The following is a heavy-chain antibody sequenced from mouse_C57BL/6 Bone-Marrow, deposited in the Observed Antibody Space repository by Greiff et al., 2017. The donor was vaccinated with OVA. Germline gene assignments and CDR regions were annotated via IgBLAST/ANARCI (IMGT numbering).Heavy chain of an antibody. CDR2: IYPRSGNN. V-gene: IGHV1-81*01. Sequence: QVQLQQSGAELARPGASVKLSCKASGYTFTSYGISWVKQRTGQGLEWIGEIYPRSGNNYYNEKFKGKATLTADKSSSTAYMELRSLTSEDSAVYFCARDYGYDSWFAYWGQGTLVTVSA. J-gene: IGHJ3*01. D-gene: IGHD2-2*01. CDR3: ARDYGYDSWFAY. CDR1: GYTFTSYG.